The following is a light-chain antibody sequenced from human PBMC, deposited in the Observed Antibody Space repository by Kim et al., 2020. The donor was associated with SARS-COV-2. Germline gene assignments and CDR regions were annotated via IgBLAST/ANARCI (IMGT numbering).Light chain of an antibody. Sequence: QSVLTQPASVAGSPGQSITISCSGTSNDVGGYHLVSWYQQHPGKVPKLIIYEVDKRPSGVSNHFSGSKSGNTASLRISGLQAEDEGDYYCCSYAGNSVVVFGGGTQLTVL. CDR2: EVD. CDR1: SNDVGGYHL. CDR3: CSYAGNSVVV. V-gene: IGLV2-23*02. J-gene: IGLJ2*01.